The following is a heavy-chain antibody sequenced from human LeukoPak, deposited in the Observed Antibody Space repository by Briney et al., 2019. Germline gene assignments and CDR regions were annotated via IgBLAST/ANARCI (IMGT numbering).Heavy chain of an antibody. J-gene: IGHJ4*02. CDR3: ASLDSSGKNY. CDR1: GGSISSYY. V-gene: IGHV4-59*01. CDR2: IYYSGST. D-gene: IGHD3-22*01. Sequence: PSETLSLTCTVSGGSISSYYWSWIRQPPGKGLQWIGYIYYSGSTNYYPSLKSRVTISVDTSKNQFSLKLSSVTAADTAVYYCASLDSSGKNYWGQGTLVTVSS.